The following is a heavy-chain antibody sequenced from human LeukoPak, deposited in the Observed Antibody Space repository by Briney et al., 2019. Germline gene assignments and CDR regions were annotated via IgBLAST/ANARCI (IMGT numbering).Heavy chain of an antibody. V-gene: IGHV1-3*01. CDR3: ARSSSGTYHY. Sequence: GASVTVSCTASGYTFTSYAMHWVRQAPGQRLEWMGWINAGNGNTKYSQKFQGRVTITRDTSASSAYMELSRLRSEDTAVYYCARSSSGTYHYWGQGTLVTVSS. D-gene: IGHD3-10*01. J-gene: IGHJ4*02. CDR2: INAGNGNT. CDR1: GYTFTSYA.